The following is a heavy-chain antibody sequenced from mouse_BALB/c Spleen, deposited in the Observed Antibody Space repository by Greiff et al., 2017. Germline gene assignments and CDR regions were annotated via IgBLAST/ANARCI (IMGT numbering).Heavy chain of an antibody. CDR2: ISSGGSYT. D-gene: IGHD2-10*01. CDR3: ARSPYYGNYFDY. CDR1: GFTFSSYA. J-gene: IGHJ2*01. Sequence: DVQLQESGGGLVKPGGSLKLSCAASGFTFSSYAMSWVRQSPEKRLEWVAEISSGGSYTYYPDTVTGRFTISRDNAKNTLYLEMSSLRSEDTAMYYCARSPYYGNYFDYWGQGTTLTVSS. V-gene: IGHV5-9-4*01.